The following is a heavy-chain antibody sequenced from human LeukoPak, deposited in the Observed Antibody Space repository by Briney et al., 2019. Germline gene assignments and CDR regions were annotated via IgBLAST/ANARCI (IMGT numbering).Heavy chain of an antibody. D-gene: IGHD3-10*01. CDR3: ARGRITMVRGVNWFDP. V-gene: IGHV5-51*01. CDR2: IYPGDSDT. CDR1: GYSFTSYW. Sequence: GESLKISCKGSGYSFTSYWSGWVRQMPGKGLEWMGIIYPGDSDTRYSPSFQGQVTISADKSISTAYLQWSSLKASDTAMYYCARGRITMVRGVNWFDPWGQGTLVTVSS. J-gene: IGHJ5*02.